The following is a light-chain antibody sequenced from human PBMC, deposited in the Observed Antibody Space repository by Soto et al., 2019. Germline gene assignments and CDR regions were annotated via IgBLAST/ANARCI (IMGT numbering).Light chain of an antibody. CDR1: SSDVGAYNY. CDR2: EVS. Sequence: QSVLTQPPSASGSPGQSVTISCPGTSSDVGAYNYVSWYQQLPGKAPKLIIYEVSKRPSGVPDRSSGSKSGNTASLTVSGLQAEDEADYYCTSYAGPYTVFYVFGTGPKVTVL. J-gene: IGLJ1*01. V-gene: IGLV2-8*01. CDR3: TSYAGPYTVFYV.